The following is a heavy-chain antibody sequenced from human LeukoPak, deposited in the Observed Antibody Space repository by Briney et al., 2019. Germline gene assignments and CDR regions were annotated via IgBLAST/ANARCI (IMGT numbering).Heavy chain of an antibody. CDR3: ARLADTTLANFFLDS. Sequence: SETLSLTCSVSGRSISNSYWSWIRQPPGKGLEWIGFIFPSGATYYIPSLRGRVTLLADTSTNQVSLTLTSVTAGDTALYFCARLADTTLANFFLDSRGQGTLVTVS. J-gene: IGHJ4*02. V-gene: IGHV4-4*09. CDR1: GRSISNSY. CDR2: IFPSGAT. D-gene: IGHD1-1*01.